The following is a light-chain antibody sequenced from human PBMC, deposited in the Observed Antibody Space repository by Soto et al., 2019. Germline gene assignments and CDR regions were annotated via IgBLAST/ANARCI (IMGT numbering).Light chain of an antibody. CDR1: QSVSSY. Sequence: EIVLTQSPATLSLSPGERATLSCTASQSVSSYLAWYQQQPGQTPRLLIYYASNTATGIPARFSGSGSGTDFTLTISSLEPEDFAVYYCQQRSSWPRTFGQGTKLEIK. J-gene: IGKJ2*01. CDR2: YAS. CDR3: QQRSSWPRT. V-gene: IGKV3-11*01.